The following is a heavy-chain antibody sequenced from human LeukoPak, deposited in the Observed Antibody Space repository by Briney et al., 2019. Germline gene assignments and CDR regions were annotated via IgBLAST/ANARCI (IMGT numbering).Heavy chain of an antibody. D-gene: IGHD3-22*01. Sequence: GGSLRLSCAASGFTFSSYSMNWVRQAPGKGLEWVSYISSSGSTIYYADSVKGRFTISRDNAKNSLYLQMNSLRAEDTAVYYCASPFGYYDSSGYHASWGQGTMVTVSS. V-gene: IGHV3-48*04. CDR1: GFTFSSYS. CDR3: ASPFGYYDSSGYHAS. CDR2: ISSSGSTI. J-gene: IGHJ3*01.